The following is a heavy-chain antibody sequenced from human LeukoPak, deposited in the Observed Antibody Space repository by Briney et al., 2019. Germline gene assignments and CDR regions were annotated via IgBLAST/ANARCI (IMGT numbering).Heavy chain of an antibody. CDR3: ARDPNWGSGY. J-gene: IGHJ4*02. Sequence: PGGSLRLSCAASGFIFSSYVMRWVRQAPGKGLEWASIIGTSGGDIHYADSVKGRFSISRDNSKNTLSLQMNSLRVDDTAVYYCARDPNWGSGYWGQGTLVTVSS. CDR2: IGTSGGDI. CDR1: GFIFSSYV. V-gene: IGHV3-23*01. D-gene: IGHD7-27*01.